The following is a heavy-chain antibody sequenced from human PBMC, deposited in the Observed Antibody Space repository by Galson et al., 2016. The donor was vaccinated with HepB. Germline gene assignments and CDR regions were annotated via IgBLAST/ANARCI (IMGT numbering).Heavy chain of an antibody. CDR3: AGDRAGFDP. CDR1: RFSLSSYA. Sequence: SLRLSCAASRFSLSSYAMSWVRQALGKGLEWVSTISGNGVGTYYADSVKGRFTISRDNSRNTLYVQMNSLRAADTAVYYCAGDRAGFDPWGQGTLVTVSS. D-gene: IGHD1-14*01. CDR2: ISGNGVGT. J-gene: IGHJ5*02. V-gene: IGHV3-23*01.